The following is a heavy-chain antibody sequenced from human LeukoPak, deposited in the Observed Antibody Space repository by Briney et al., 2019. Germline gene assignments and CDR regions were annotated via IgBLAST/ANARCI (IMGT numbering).Heavy chain of an antibody. CDR2: LSHYNGYT. CDR1: GYTFTNYG. CDR3: ARNCTGDNCKDNYGMDV. V-gene: IGHV1-18*01. J-gene: IGHJ6*02. Sequence: ASVKVSCKASGYTFTNYGISWVRQAPGQGLEWMGWLSHYNGYTTYAQKFQGRVAMTTDTFTSKVYMELRSLRSDDTAMYYCARNCTGDNCKDNYGMDVWGQGTTVTVSS. D-gene: IGHD2-8*02.